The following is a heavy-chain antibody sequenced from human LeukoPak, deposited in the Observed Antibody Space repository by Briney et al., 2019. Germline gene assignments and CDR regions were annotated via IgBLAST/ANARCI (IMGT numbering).Heavy chain of an antibody. Sequence: ASVKVSCKASGYTFTSHAVNWVRQAPGQGLEWMGWINPHAGNPTYAQGFTGRFVFSLDTSVSTAYLQISSLEVEDTAVYYCARGNPYSNGWYSEWGQGTLVTVSS. V-gene: IGHV7-4-1*02. CDR2: INPHAGNP. J-gene: IGHJ4*02. CDR1: GYTFTSHA. D-gene: IGHD6-19*01. CDR3: ARGNPYSNGWYSE.